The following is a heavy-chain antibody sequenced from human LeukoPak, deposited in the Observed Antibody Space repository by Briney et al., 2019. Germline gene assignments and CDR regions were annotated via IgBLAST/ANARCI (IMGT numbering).Heavy chain of an antibody. CDR3: ARGTMMVGP. CDR1: GGSIRSPY. Sequence: SETLSLTRTVSGGSIRSPYWSWIRHPPGKGLEWIGYIYYSGSTNYNPSLKGRVTISVDTSKNQFSLKLSSVTAADTAVYYCARGTMMVGPWGQGTLVTVSS. D-gene: IGHD3-22*01. CDR2: IYYSGST. V-gene: IGHV4-59*11. J-gene: IGHJ5*02.